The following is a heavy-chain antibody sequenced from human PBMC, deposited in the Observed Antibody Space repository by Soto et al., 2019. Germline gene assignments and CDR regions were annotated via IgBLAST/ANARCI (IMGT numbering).Heavy chain of an antibody. CDR3: ARAHKHDAFDI. CDR1: GFTFSSYS. V-gene: IGHV3-21*01. CDR2: ISSSSSYI. J-gene: IGHJ3*02. Sequence: SLRLSCAASGFTFSSYSMNWVRQAPGKGLEWVSSISSSSSYIYYADSVKGRFTISRDNAKNSLYLQMNSLRAEDTAVYYCARAHKHDAFDIWGQGTMVTVSS.